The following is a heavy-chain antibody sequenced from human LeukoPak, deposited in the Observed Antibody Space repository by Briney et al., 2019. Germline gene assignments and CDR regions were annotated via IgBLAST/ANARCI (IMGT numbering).Heavy chain of an antibody. J-gene: IGHJ4*02. V-gene: IGHV3-23*01. CDR3: AKDLRLHMAY. D-gene: IGHD2-21*01. CDR1: GFTFSSYA. Sequence: PGGSLRLSCAASGFTFSSYAMSWVRQAPGKGLEWVSAISGSGGSTYYADSVKGRFTISRHNSKNTLYPQMNSLRAEDTAVYYCAKDLRLHMAYWGQGTLVTVSS. CDR2: ISGSGGST.